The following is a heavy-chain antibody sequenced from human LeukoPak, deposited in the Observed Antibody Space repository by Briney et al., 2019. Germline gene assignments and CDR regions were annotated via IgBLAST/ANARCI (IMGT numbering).Heavy chain of an antibody. Sequence: PSETLSLTCAVYGGSFSGYYWSWICQPPGKGLEWIGEINHSGSTNYNPSLKSRVTISVDTSKNQFSLKLSSVTAADTAVYYCARARGYSLNWFDPWGQGTLVTVSS. J-gene: IGHJ5*02. CDR1: GGSFSGYY. D-gene: IGHD5-18*01. V-gene: IGHV4-34*01. CDR3: ARARGYSLNWFDP. CDR2: INHSGST.